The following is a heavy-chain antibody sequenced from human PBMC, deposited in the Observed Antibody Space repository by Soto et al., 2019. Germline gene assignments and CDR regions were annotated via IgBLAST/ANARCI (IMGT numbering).Heavy chain of an antibody. CDR1: GFTFSNYG. CDR3: ARPDIVAAIGGALDC. CDR2: IWNDGTSR. Sequence: QVQLVESGGGVVQPGRSLRLSCEASGFTFSNYGMHWVRQAPGKGLEWVAVIWNDGTSRYYADSVKGRFTISRDNSKTTLFLQMNNLRAEDTAVYYCARPDIVAAIGGALDCWGQGTLVTVSS. J-gene: IGHJ4*02. D-gene: IGHD5-12*01. V-gene: IGHV3-33*01.